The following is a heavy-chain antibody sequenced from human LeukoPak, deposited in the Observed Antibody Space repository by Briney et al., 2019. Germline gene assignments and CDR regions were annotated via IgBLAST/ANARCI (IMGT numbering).Heavy chain of an antibody. CDR1: GGSIRSGSYH. D-gene: IGHD6-13*01. V-gene: IGHV4-61*02. CDR3: ARSIATAPPRYYFDY. J-gene: IGHJ4*02. CDR2: IYTTGST. Sequence: SQTLSLTCTVSGGSIRSGSYHYSWICQPAGKRLEWIGRIYTTGSTNYNPSFKSRVTILLDTSKNQFSLNLNSVNAADTAVYYCARSIATAPPRYYFDYWGQGTLVTVSS.